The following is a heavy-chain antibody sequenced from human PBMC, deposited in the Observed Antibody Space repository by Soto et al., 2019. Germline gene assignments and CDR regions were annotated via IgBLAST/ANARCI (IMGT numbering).Heavy chain of an antibody. CDR1: GFTFTSSA. D-gene: IGHD3-3*01. V-gene: IGHV1-58*01. J-gene: IGHJ6*02. Sequence: QMQLVQSGPEVKKPGTSVKVSCKASGFTFTSSAVQWVRQARGQRLEWIGWIVVGSGNTNYAQKFQERVTITRDMSTSTAYMELSSLRSEDTAVYYCAARSPSGYDFWSGYFDYYYYGMDVWGQGTTVTVSS. CDR2: IVVGSGNT. CDR3: AARSPSGYDFWSGYFDYYYYGMDV.